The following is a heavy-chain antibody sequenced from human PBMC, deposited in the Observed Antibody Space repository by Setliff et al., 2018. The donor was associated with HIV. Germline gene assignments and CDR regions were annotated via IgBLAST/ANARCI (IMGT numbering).Heavy chain of an antibody. D-gene: IGHD3-3*01. V-gene: IGHV1-18*01. CDR3: ARVAWYYSFWSGLGDAFDI. CDR2: ISAYSGNT. Sequence: ASVKVSCKASRSTFNSHTISWVRQAPGQGLEWMGRISAYSGNTNYAQKLQGRVTMTTDTSTSTAYMELRSLRSDDTAVYYCARVAWYYSFWSGLGDAFDIWGQGTMVTVSS. CDR1: RSTFNSHT. J-gene: IGHJ3*02.